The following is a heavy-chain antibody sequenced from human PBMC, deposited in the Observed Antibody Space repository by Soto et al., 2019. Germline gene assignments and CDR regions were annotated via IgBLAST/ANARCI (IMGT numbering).Heavy chain of an antibody. V-gene: IGHV5-10-1*01. CDR3: ARLPPPTYCSGSTCSGY. CDR1: GYSFTNYW. Sequence: GESLKISCNGSGYSFTNYWINWVRQMPGKGLEWMGRIDPDDSYTNYSPSFQGHVTISVDKSISTAYLQWSSLQASDTAIYYCARLPPPTYCSGSTCSGYWGQGTLVTVS. J-gene: IGHJ4*02. D-gene: IGHD2-15*01. CDR2: IDPDDSYT.